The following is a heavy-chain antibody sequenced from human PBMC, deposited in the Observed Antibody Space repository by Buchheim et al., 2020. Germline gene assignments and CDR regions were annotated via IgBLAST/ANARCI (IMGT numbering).Heavy chain of an antibody. CDR1: GYTFTGYY. V-gene: IGHV1-2*04. CDR3: ARERVVPHYYYYYGMDV. CDR2: INPNSGGT. D-gene: IGHD2-15*01. Sequence: VKKPGASVKVSCKASGYTFTGYYTHWVRQAPGQGLEWMGWINPNSGGTNYAQKFQGWVTMTRDTSISTAYMELSRLRSDDTAVYYCARERVVPHYYYYYGMDVWGQGTT. J-gene: IGHJ6*02.